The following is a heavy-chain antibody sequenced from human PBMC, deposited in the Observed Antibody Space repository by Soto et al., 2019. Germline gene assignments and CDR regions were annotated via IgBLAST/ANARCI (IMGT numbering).Heavy chain of an antibody. Sequence: QVQLVESGGGVVQPGRSLRLSCAASGFTFSSYGMHWVRQAPGKGLEWVAVIWYDGSNKYYADSVKGRFTISRDNSKNTLYLQMNSLRAEDSAVYYCAREGSSGWSEGACLFDYWGQGTLVTVSS. J-gene: IGHJ4*02. CDR2: IWYDGSNK. D-gene: IGHD6-19*01. CDR3: AREGSSGWSEGACLFDY. CDR1: GFTFSSYG. V-gene: IGHV3-33*01.